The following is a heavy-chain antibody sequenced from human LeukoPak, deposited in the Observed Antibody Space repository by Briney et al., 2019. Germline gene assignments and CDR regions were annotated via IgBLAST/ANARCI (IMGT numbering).Heavy chain of an antibody. CDR2: IIPIFGTA. Sequence: ASMKVSCKASGGTFSSYAISWVRQAPGQGLEWMGGIIPIFGTANYAQKFQGRVTITADESTSTAYMEPSSLRSEDTAVYYCARKIPAAATNYYYYGMDVWGQGTTVTVSS. V-gene: IGHV1-69*01. D-gene: IGHD6-13*01. CDR3: ARKIPAAATNYYYYGMDV. J-gene: IGHJ6*02. CDR1: GGTFSSYA.